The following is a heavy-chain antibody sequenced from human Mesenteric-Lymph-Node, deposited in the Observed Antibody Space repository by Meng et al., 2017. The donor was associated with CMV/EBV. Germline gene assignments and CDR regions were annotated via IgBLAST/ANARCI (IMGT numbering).Heavy chain of an antibody. CDR1: GFTFSDYY. J-gene: IGHJ4*02. Sequence: GGSLRLSCAASGFTFSDYYMTGIRQAPGKGLEWISYISSSGSSIYYADSVKGRFTISRDNAKNSLYLQMNSLRAEYTAVYRCARDGRDSNPDYWGQGTLVTVSS. V-gene: IGHV3-11*04. D-gene: IGHD4-11*01. CDR3: ARDGRDSNPDY. CDR2: ISSSGSSI.